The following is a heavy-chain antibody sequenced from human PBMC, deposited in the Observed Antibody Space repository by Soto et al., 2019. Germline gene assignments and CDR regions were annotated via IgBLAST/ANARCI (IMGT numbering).Heavy chain of an antibody. V-gene: IGHV1-69*11. Sequence: QVQLVQSGAEVKKPGSSVKVSYKASGGTFSSYAVSWVRQAPGQGLEWMGAIIPLHGTINYARKFQGRVTMTADESTTTVHMDLSSLRSEDTAVYYCARDRGELLHDFWGQGTLVTVSS. CDR2: IIPLHGTI. CDR3: ARDRGELLHDF. D-gene: IGHD3-16*01. CDR1: GGTFSSYA. J-gene: IGHJ4*02.